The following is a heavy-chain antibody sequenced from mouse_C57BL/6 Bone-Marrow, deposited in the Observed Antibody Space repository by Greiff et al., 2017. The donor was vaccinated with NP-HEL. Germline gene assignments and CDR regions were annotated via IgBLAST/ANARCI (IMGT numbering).Heavy chain of an antibody. CDR1: GYTFTSYG. Sequence: VMLVESGAELARPGASVKLSCKASGYTFTSYGISWVKQRTGQGLEWIGEIYPRSGNTYYNEKFKGKATLTADKSSSTAYMELRSLTSEDSAVYFCASTVVAEDAMDYWGQGTSVTVSS. CDR3: ASTVVAEDAMDY. D-gene: IGHD1-1*01. V-gene: IGHV1-81*01. J-gene: IGHJ4*01. CDR2: IYPRSGNT.